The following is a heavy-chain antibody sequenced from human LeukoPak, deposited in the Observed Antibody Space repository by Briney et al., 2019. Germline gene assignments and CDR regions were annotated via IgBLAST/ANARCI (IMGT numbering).Heavy chain of an antibody. J-gene: IGHJ4*02. V-gene: IGHV4-59*12. Sequence: SETLSLTCTVSGGSISSYYWSWIRQPPGKGLEWIGYIYYSGSTSYNPSLKSRVTMSVDTSKNQFSLKLSSVTAADTAVYYCARSYYDSSGYYSDYWGQGTLVTVSS. D-gene: IGHD3-22*01. CDR3: ARSYYDSSGYYSDY. CDR2: IYYSGST. CDR1: GGSISSYY.